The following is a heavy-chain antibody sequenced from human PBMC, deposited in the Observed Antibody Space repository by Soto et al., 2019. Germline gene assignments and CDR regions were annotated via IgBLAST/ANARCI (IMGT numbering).Heavy chain of an antibody. V-gene: IGHV2-26*01. Sequence: QVTLKESGPVLVQPTEPLTLTCTVSGFSLSNARMGVSWIRQPPGKALEWLAHLFSNDEKSYSTSLKSRLTLSKDTSKSQVVLTMTNMDPVDTATYYCARMGSGLDYWGQGTLVTVSS. CDR1: GFSLSNARMG. CDR2: LFSNDEK. CDR3: ARMGSGLDY. J-gene: IGHJ4*02. D-gene: IGHD6-19*01.